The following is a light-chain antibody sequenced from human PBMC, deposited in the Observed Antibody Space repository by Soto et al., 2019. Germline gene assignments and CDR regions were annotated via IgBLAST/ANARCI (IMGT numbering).Light chain of an antibody. J-gene: IGLJ1*01. CDR3: SSYTSSSTPYV. CDR1: SSDVGGYNY. CDR2: EVS. Sequence: QSVLTQPASVSGSPGQSITISCTGTSSDVGGYNYVSWYQQHPGKAPKLMIYEVSNRPSGVSNRFSGSKSGNTASLTISGLQAEDEADYYCSSYTSSSTPYVCGPGTKLTVL. V-gene: IGLV2-14*01.